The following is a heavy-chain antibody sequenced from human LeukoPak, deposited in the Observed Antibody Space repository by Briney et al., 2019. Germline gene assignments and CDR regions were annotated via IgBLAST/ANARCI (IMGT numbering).Heavy chain of an antibody. CDR3: ARDLRLREAFYYYYGMDV. D-gene: IGHD3-16*01. V-gene: IGHV3-30-3*01. CDR2: ISYDGSNK. J-gene: IGHJ6*02. CDR1: GFTFGSYT. Sequence: PGGSLRLSCAASGFTFGSYTMHWVRQPPGKGLEWVAVISYDGSNKYDAESVKGRFTISRDNSTNTLYLQMNSPRAEDTAVYYCARDLRLREAFYYYYGMDVWGQGTTVTVSS.